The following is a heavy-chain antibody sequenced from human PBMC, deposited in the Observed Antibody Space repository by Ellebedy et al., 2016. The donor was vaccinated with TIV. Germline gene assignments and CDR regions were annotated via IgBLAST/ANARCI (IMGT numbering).Heavy chain of an antibody. J-gene: IGHJ4*02. CDR3: ARDGGSYSDFDY. V-gene: IGHV1-2*04. CDR2: INPNSGGT. D-gene: IGHD1-26*01. CDR1: GYTFTSYE. Sequence: AASVNVSCKASGYTFTSYEINWVRQATGQGLEWMGWINPNSGGTNYAQKFQGWVTMTRDKSISTAYMELSRLRSDDTAVYYCARDGGSYSDFDYWGQGTLVTVSS.